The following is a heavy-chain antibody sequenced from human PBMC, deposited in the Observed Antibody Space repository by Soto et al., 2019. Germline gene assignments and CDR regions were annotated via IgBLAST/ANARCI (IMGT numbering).Heavy chain of an antibody. V-gene: IGHV1-2*02. D-gene: IGHD1-26*01. CDR1: GYTFTGYY. Sequence: ASVKVSCKASGYTFTGYYVHWVRQAPGQGLEWMGWINPNSGDTYLAQRFQGRVTMNRDTSIGTAYMELRGLTSDDTAEYYCAKGGAIVAAGTRVYLYDAMDVWGQGTTVTVS. CDR2: INPNSGDT. J-gene: IGHJ6*02. CDR3: AKGGAIVAAGTRVYLYDAMDV.